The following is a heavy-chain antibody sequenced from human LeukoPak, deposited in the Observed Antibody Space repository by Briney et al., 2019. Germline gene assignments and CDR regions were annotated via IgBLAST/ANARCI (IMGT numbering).Heavy chain of an antibody. CDR2: ISYDGSNK. Sequence: GGSLRLSCAASGFTFSSYAMHWVRQAPGKGLEWVAVISYDGSNKYYADPVKGRFTISRDNSKNTLYLQMNSLRAEDTAVYYCASSSGWGQGTLVTVSS. V-gene: IGHV3-30-3*01. CDR1: GFTFSSYA. D-gene: IGHD6-19*01. J-gene: IGHJ4*02. CDR3: ASSSG.